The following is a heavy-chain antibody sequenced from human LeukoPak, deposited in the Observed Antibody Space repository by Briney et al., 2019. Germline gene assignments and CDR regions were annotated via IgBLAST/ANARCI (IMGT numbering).Heavy chain of an antibody. CDR2: ISGSGGST. V-gene: IGHV3-23*01. Sequence: PGGSLRLSCAASGFTFSSYAVSWVRQAPGKGLEWVSAISGSGGSTYYADSVKGRFTISRDNSKNTLYLQMNSLRAEDTAVYYCAKDLPYYYDSSGYPIRLLDYWGQGTLVTVSS. CDR3: AKDLPYYYDSSGYPIRLLDY. CDR1: GFTFSSYA. J-gene: IGHJ4*02. D-gene: IGHD3-22*01.